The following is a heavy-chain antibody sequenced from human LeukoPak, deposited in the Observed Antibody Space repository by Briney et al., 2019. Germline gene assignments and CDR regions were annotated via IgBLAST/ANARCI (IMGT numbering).Heavy chain of an antibody. CDR3: ATDAPWGGRWRWNEY. D-gene: IGHD3-16*01. CDR2: INPSGGST. CDR1: GYTLTKYY. V-gene: IGHV1-46*01. Sequence: GASVKVSCKASGYTLTKYYMHWVRQAPGQGLEWMGVINPSGGSTNYAEKFQGRVAMTRDTSTSTVYMELSSLRSEDTAVYYCATDAPWGGRWRWNEYWGQGTLVTVSS. J-gene: IGHJ4*02.